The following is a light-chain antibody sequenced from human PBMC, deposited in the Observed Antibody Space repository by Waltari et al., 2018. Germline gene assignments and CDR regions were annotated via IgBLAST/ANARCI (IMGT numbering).Light chain of an antibody. CDR3: QSYDTSLGVV. CDR2: GVN. CDR1: WSNIGAGYD. J-gene: IGLJ2*01. V-gene: IGLV1-40*01. Sequence: QSVLTQPPSVSGAPGQRVTISCPGSWSNIGAGYDVHWYQQLPGKAPTPLVYGVNTRPPGVPDRFFGSKSGTSASLAIPGLQPEDEADYYCQSYDTSLGVVFGGGTKLTVL.